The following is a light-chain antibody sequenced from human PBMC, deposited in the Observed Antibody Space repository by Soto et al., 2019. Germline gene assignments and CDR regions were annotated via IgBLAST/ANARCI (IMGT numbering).Light chain of an antibody. J-gene: IGKJ1*01. CDR2: DAS. Sequence: DIQMTQSPSTLSASVGDRVTITCRASQRISSWLAWYQQQPGKAPKLLIYDASSLESGVPSRFSGSGSGTEFTLHISSLQPDDFATYYCQQYNSYPWTFGQGNKVEIK. V-gene: IGKV1-5*01. CDR3: QQYNSYPWT. CDR1: QRISSW.